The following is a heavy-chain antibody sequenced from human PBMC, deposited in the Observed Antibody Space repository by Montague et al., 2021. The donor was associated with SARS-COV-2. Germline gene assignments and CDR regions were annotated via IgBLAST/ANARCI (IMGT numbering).Heavy chain of an antibody. CDR2: IYYSGST. CDR3: ARSPEPMIILIITSLNWYFDI. CDR1: GGSISSGGYY. V-gene: IGHV4-31*03. Sequence: TLSLTCTVSGGSISSGGYYWSWIRQPPGKGLEWIGYIYYSGSTYYNPSLKSRVTISVDTSKNQFSLKMSSVTAADTAVYYCARSPEPMIILIITSLNWYFDIWGRGTLVTVSS. J-gene: IGHJ2*01. D-gene: IGHD3-22*01.